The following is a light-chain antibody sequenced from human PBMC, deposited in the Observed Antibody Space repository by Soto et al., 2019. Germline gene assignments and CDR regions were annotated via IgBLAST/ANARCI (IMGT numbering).Light chain of an antibody. CDR3: CSYAGSSTLV. V-gene: IGLV2-23*02. CDR1: SSDVGSYNL. J-gene: IGLJ1*01. Sequence: QSALTQPASVSGSPRQSITISCTGTSSDVGSYNLVSWYQQHPGKAPKLMIYEVSKRPSGVSNRFSGSKSGNTDSLTISGLKDEDEADYYCCSYAGSSTLVFGTGTKVTVL. CDR2: EVS.